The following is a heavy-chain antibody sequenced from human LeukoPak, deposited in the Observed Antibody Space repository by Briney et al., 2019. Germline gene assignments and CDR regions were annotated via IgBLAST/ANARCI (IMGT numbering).Heavy chain of an antibody. CDR2: INWNGGST. V-gene: IGHV3-20*04. Sequence: GGSLRLSCAASGFTFDDYGMNWVRQAPGKGLEWVSGINWNGGSTGYADSVKGRFTISRDNAKNTLYLQMNSLRAEDTAVYYCAKVLRVWENSGLFDYWGQGTLVTVSS. CDR3: AKVLRVWENSGLFDY. D-gene: IGHD3-16*01. J-gene: IGHJ4*02. CDR1: GFTFDDYG.